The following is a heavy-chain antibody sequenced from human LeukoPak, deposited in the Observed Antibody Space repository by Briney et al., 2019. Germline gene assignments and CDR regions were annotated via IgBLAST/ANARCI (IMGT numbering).Heavy chain of an antibody. J-gene: IGHJ4*02. CDR3: AANYGSGSYYHPIDY. CDR1: GFTFSSYG. CDR2: ISGSGGST. Sequence: GGSLRLSCAASGFTFSSYGMSWVRQAPGKGLEWVSAISGSGGSTYYADSVKGRFTISRDNSKNTLYLQMNSLRAEDTAVYYCAANYGSGSYYHPIDYWGQGTLVTVSS. V-gene: IGHV3-23*01. D-gene: IGHD3-10*01.